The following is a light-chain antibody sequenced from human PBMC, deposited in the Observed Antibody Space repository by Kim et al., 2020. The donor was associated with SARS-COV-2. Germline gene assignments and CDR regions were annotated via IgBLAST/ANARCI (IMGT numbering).Light chain of an antibody. CDR2: DAS. CDR3: QQRSNWPLT. CDR1: HSVTNH. V-gene: IGKV3-11*01. Sequence: LSPGERATLSCRASHSVTNHLAWYQQKPGQAPRLLIYDASNRATDIPARFSGSGSGTEFTLTISSLEPEDFAFYYCQQRSNWPLTFGGGTKVDIK. J-gene: IGKJ4*01.